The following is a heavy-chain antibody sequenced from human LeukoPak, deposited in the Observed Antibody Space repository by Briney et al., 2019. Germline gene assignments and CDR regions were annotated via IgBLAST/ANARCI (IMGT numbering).Heavy chain of an antibody. J-gene: IGHJ3*02. CDR3: ARRLGYSTDAFDI. Sequence: SETLSLTCTVSGGSISSYYWSWVRQPAGKGLEWIGRIYTSGSTNYNPSLKGRVTMSVDTSKNQFSLKLSSVTAADTAVYYCARRLGYSTDAFDIWGQGTMVTVSS. CDR2: IYTSGST. V-gene: IGHV4-4*07. D-gene: IGHD6-13*01. CDR1: GGSISSYY.